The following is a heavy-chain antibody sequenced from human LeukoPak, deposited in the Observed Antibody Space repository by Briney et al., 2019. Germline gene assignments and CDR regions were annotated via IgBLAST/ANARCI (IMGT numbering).Heavy chain of an antibody. CDR1: GFTFSSHG. D-gene: IGHD5-18*01. Sequence: GGSLRLSCAASGFTFSSHGMNCVRQAPGKGLEWVSGIRGDGVTTYYADSMTGRFTISRDNAKNSLYLQMNSLRAEDTAIYYCARRATTERGHSYGLDYWGQGTLVTVSS. J-gene: IGHJ4*02. V-gene: IGHV3-21*06. CDR2: IRGDGVTT. CDR3: ARRATTERGHSYGLDY.